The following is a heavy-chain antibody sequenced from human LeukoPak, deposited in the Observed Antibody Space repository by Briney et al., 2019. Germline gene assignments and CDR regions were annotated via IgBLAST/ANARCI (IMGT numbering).Heavy chain of an antibody. V-gene: IGHV3-30*04. Sequence: GGSLRLSCAASGFTFSRSAMHWVRQAPGKGLEWVAIISYDGGNKYYADSVKGRFTISRDNAKNSLYLQMNSLRAEDTAVYYCATAAGNYPYWGQGTLVTVSS. J-gene: IGHJ4*02. CDR2: ISYDGGNK. CDR1: GFTFSRSA. D-gene: IGHD4-11*01. CDR3: ATAAGNYPY.